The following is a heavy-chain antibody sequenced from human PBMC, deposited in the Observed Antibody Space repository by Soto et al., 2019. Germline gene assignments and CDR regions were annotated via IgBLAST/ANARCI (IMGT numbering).Heavy chain of an antibody. Sequence: QLQLQESGPGLVKPSETLSLTCAVSGAAISRTGFHWGWIRQPPGQGLEWIGSSYEAGTTFYNASLKIRVTISADTSKNHFSLRLSSVTAADTAVYYCARRGSGHTFDYWGQGTLVTVSS. CDR1: GAAISRTGFH. V-gene: IGHV4-39*01. D-gene: IGHD3-10*01. CDR2: SYEAGTT. J-gene: IGHJ4*02. CDR3: ARRGSGHTFDY.